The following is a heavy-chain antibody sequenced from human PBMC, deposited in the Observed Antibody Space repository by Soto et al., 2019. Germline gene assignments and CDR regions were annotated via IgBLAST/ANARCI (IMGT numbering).Heavy chain of an antibody. D-gene: IGHD2-15*01. J-gene: IGHJ3*02. CDR3: ARAWAVVVVAATGADAFEI. CDR2: IIPILGIA. Sequence: QVQLVQSGAEVKKPGSSVKVSCKASGGTFSSYTISWVRQAPGQGLEWMGRIIPILGIANYAQKFQGRVTITADKSTSPGYRELSSLRAEDTAVYYCARAWAVVVVAATGADAFEIWGQGTMVTVSS. V-gene: IGHV1-69*02. CDR1: GGTFSSYT.